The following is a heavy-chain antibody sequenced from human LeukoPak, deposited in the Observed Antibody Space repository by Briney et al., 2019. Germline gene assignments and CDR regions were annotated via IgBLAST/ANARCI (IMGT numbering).Heavy chain of an antibody. D-gene: IGHD4-17*01. J-gene: IGHJ4*02. V-gene: IGHV3-23*01. CDR2: ISGSGGRT. CDR3: ARDPDYGDEVDY. Sequence: PGGSLRLSCSASGFTFSNYAMTWVRQAPGKGLEWVSAISGSGGRTYDADSVKGRFTISRDNAKNSLYLQMNSLRAEDTAVYYCARDPDYGDEVDYWGQGTLVTVSS. CDR1: GFTFSNYA.